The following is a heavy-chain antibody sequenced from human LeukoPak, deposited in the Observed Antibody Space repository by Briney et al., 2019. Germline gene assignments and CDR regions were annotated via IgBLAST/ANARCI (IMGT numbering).Heavy chain of an antibody. V-gene: IGHV4-59*01. CDR2: IYYSGST. D-gene: IGHD4-11*01. Sequence: SETLSLTCTVSGGFISSYYWSWIRQPPGKGLEWIGYIYYSGSTNYNPSLKSRVTISVDTSKNQFSLKLSSVTAADTAVYYCASTPHYSNYGESYNWFDPWGQGTLVTVSS. CDR1: GGFISSYY. CDR3: ASTPHYSNYGESYNWFDP. J-gene: IGHJ5*02.